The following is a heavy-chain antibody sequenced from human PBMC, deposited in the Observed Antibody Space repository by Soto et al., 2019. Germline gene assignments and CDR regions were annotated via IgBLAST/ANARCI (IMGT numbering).Heavy chain of an antibody. CDR2: ISAAGDP. Sequence: EVQLVESGGGLVQPGGSLRLSCEASGFTFRNYAMHWVRQGTGKGLEWVSGISAAGDPDYADSVEGRFTISRENAQNSFFLQMNSLRVGDTAVYYCARTDRDFYGLDVWGQGTMVIVSS. V-gene: IGHV3-13*05. CDR1: GFTFRNYA. CDR3: ARTDRDFYGLDV. J-gene: IGHJ6*02.